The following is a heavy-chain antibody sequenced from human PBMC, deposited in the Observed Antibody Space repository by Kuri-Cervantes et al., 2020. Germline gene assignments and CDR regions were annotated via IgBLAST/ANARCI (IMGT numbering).Heavy chain of an antibody. V-gene: IGHV5-51*01. Sequence: GESLKISCKTSGYIFANYWIAWVRQMPGKGLEWMGIIYPPDSDTRYSPSFQGQVIISADRSISTAYLQWSSLKASDTAIYYCARRVTEVTTGENWFDPWGEGTLVTVSS. CDR2: IYPPDSDT. CDR1: GYIFANYW. D-gene: IGHD4-17*01. CDR3: ARRVTEVTTGENWFDP. J-gene: IGHJ5*02.